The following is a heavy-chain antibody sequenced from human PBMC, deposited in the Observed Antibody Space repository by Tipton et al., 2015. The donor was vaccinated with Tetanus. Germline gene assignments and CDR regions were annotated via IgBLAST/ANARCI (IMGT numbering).Heavy chain of an antibody. CDR3: ARNVYTVTNDAFDI. J-gene: IGHJ3*02. V-gene: IGHV4-34*01. CDR1: GGSLSRYY. CDR2: VDDSGST. D-gene: IGHD4-11*01. Sequence: TLSLTCAVYGGSLSRYYWTWIRQPPGKGLEWIGEVDDSGSTNYSPSLKSRVSISIDTSQNQFSLRLTSVTAADTAVYFCARNVYTVTNDAFDIWGHGTLVNVSS.